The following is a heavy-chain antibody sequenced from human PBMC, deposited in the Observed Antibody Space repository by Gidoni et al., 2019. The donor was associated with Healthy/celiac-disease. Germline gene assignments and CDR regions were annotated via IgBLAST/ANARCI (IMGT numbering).Heavy chain of an antibody. J-gene: IGHJ6*02. D-gene: IGHD2-2*01. Sequence: QVQPVESGGGLVKPGGSLRLSCAASGFTFRDYYLSWIRQAPGKGLVWVSYISSSGSTIYYADSVKGRFTISRDNAKNSLYLQMNSLRAEDTAVYYCARDLVVVVPAATASYYYYGMDVWGQGTTVTVSS. CDR1: GFTFRDYY. V-gene: IGHV3-11*01. CDR3: ARDLVVVVPAATASYYYYGMDV. CDR2: ISSSGSTI.